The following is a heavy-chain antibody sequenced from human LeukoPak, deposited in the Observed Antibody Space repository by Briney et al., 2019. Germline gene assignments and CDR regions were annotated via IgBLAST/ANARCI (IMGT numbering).Heavy chain of an antibody. D-gene: IGHD2-15*01. CDR2: ISYDGNNK. Sequence: GGSLRLSCAASGFTFSSYGMHWVRQAPGKGLEWVAVISYDGNNKYYADSVKGRFTISRDNSKNTLYLQMNSLRAEDTAVYYCAKDLLVVVAASQYYYYYGMDVWGQGTTVTVSS. CDR3: AKDLLVVVAASQYYYYYGMDV. J-gene: IGHJ6*02. V-gene: IGHV3-30*18. CDR1: GFTFSSYG.